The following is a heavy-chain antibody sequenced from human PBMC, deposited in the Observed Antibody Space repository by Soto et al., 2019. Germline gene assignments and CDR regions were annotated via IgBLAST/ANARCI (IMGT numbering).Heavy chain of an antibody. Sequence: SETLSLTWAVSCGSLSSGGYSWSWIRQPPGKGLEWIGYIYHSGSTYYNPSLKSRVTISVDTSKNQFSLQLNSVTPEDTAVYYCARDRGSWPLDYWGQGTLVTVSS. CDR3: ARDRGSWPLDY. CDR1: CGSLSSGGYS. CDR2: IYHSGST. J-gene: IGHJ4*02. V-gene: IGHV4-30-2*01. D-gene: IGHD1-26*01.